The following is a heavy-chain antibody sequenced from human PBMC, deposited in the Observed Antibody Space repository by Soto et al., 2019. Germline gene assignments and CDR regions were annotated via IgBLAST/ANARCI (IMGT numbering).Heavy chain of an antibody. CDR3: ARYDSSGYYWPYYYYGMDV. CDR1: GFTFSTYS. Sequence: GSLRLSCAASGFTFSTYSMNWVRQAPGKGLEWVSSISSSSSYIYYADSVKGRFTISRDNAKNSLYLQMNSLRAEDTAVYYCARYDSSGYYWPYYYYGMDVWGQGTTVTVS. J-gene: IGHJ6*02. D-gene: IGHD3-22*01. V-gene: IGHV3-21*01. CDR2: ISSSSSYI.